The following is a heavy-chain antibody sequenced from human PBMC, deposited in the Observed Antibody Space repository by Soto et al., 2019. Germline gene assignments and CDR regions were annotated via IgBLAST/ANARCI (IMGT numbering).Heavy chain of an antibody. D-gene: IGHD6-13*01. V-gene: IGHV3-23*01. CDR3: AKDQGSSWYEIDY. Sequence: EVQLLESGGGLVQPWGSLRLSCAGYGFTFSNYAVTCVRQAPGKGLEWVSTISGSGGSTYYADSVKVRFPTSRHNSKNEVYVQKQSLRAEDTAVYYCAKDQGSSWYEIDYWGQGTLVTVSS. CDR1: GFTFSNYA. CDR2: ISGSGGST. J-gene: IGHJ4*02.